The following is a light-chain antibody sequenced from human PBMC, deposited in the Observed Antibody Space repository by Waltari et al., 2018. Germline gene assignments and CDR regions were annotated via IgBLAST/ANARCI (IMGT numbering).Light chain of an antibody. CDR2: TTS. J-gene: IGKJ2*01. V-gene: IGKV1-39*01. Sequence: DIKMTQSPSSLSASVGDTFTITCRASQSVSRYLNWYQQRPGEAPNLLIFTTSNLKGGVPSRFSGSGSGTEFILTINSLQPEDFATYYCQQADGIPFTFGQGTKVEVK. CDR3: QQADGIPFT. CDR1: QSVSRY.